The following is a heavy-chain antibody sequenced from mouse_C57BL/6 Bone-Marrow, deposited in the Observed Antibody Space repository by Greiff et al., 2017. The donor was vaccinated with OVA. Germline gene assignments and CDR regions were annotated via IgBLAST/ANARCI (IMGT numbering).Heavy chain of an antibody. CDR3: ERLTDLVFAY. Sequence: EVHLVESGGGLVKPGGSLKLSCAASGFTFSSYAMSWVRQTPEQRLEWVATISDGSGYTYYPDNVKGRFTISRDNAKNNPYLQMSHLKSEDTAMYYCERLTDLVFAYWGQGTLVTVSA. V-gene: IGHV5-4*01. D-gene: IGHD1-1*01. CDR2: ISDGSGYT. CDR1: GFTFSSYA. J-gene: IGHJ3*01.